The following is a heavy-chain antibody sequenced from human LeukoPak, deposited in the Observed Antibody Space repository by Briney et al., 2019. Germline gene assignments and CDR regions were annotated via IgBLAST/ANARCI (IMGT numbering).Heavy chain of an antibody. CDR2: IGTAGDT. CDR1: GFTFSNFD. J-gene: IGHJ3*01. CDR3: SRGGAPAGYAYDV. D-gene: IGHD6-13*01. V-gene: IGHV3-13*01. Sequence: GGSLRLSCATSGFTFSNFDLHWVRQATGEGLEWVSAIGTAGDTYYPDSVKGRFTISRDNAKNSFYLQMNNLRVGDTAVYYCSRGGAPAGYAYDVWGHGTVVTVSS.